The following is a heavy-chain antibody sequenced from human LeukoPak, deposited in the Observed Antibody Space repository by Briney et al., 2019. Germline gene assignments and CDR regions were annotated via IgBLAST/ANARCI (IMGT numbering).Heavy chain of an antibody. CDR2: IYYNGSN. CDR3: ARDGGGYTYGGDYYYYMDV. CDR1: GGHINSGAHF. Sequence: PSETLSLTCTVSGGHINSGAHFWRWIRQHPGKGLEWIGYIYYNGSNHYNPSLKSRISRSVDASKDQFSLKLTSVTAADTAVYYCARDGGGYTYGGDYYYYMDVWGKGTTVTVSS. D-gene: IGHD5-18*01. J-gene: IGHJ6*03. V-gene: IGHV4-31*03.